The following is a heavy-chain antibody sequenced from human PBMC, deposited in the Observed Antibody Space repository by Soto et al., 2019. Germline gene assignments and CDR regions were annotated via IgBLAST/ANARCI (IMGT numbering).Heavy chain of an antibody. Sequence: GGSLRLSCAASGFTFSDHYMDWVRQAPGKGLEWVGRIRNKANSYTTEYAASVKGRFTISRDDSKNSLYLRMNSLKTEDTAVYYCARGGYCSSTSCHSDYYGMDVWGQGTTVTVSS. V-gene: IGHV3-72*01. CDR2: IRNKANSYTT. J-gene: IGHJ6*02. CDR1: GFTFSDHY. D-gene: IGHD2-2*01. CDR3: ARGGYCSSTSCHSDYYGMDV.